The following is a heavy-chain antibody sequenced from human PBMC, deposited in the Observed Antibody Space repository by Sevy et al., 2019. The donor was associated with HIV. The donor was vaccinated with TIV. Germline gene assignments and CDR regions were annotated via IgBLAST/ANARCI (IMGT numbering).Heavy chain of an antibody. CDR2: ISDSSGTI. V-gene: IGHV3-48*01. CDR3: VRAGGDCYSKNEGWFVS. J-gene: IGHJ5*01. Sequence: GGSLRLSCAASGFTFSAYSMNWVRQAPGKGLEWVSYISDSSGTIYYAGSVKGRFTISRDNAKSSVYLQMKGLRAEDTAVYYCVRAGGDCYSKNEGWFVSWGQGTLVTVSS. D-gene: IGHD2-21*01. CDR1: GFTFSAYS.